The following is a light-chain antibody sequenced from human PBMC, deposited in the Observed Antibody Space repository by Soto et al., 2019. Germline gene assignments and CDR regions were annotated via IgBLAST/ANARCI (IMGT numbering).Light chain of an antibody. J-gene: IGLJ2*01. CDR3: QTWGTGIHVV. CDR2: VDSDGSH. CDR1: SGHSSYA. V-gene: IGLV4-69*01. Sequence: QLVLTQSPSASASLGASVKLTCTLSSGHSSYAIAWHQQQPEKGPRYLMKVDSDGSHTRADAIPDRFSGSSSGAERYLTISSLQSEDEADYYCQTWGTGIHVVFGGGTKLTVL.